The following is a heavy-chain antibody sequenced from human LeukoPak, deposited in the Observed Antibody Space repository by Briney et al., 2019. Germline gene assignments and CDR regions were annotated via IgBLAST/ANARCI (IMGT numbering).Heavy chain of an antibody. Sequence: ASVKVSCKASGYTFTSYAMHWVRQAPGQRLEWMGWINAGNGNTKYSQKFQGRATITRDTSASTAYMELSSLRSEDTAVYYCARGNFGELEIDYWGQGTLVTVSS. J-gene: IGHJ4*02. D-gene: IGHD3-10*01. CDR3: ARGNFGELEIDY. CDR2: INAGNGNT. CDR1: GYTFTSYA. V-gene: IGHV1-3*01.